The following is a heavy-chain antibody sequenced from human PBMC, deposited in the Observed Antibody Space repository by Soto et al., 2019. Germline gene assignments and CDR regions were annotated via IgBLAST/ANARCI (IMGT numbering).Heavy chain of an antibody. Sequence: QVQLVQSGAEVKKPGSSVKVSCTASGGAFIRYGISWVRQAPGQGLEWMGGIIPIFGSPNYAQRFKGIVTVSADISTNPDYMTLSSLKSDATAVYYCAGQPNDQENYYNGMEVWGQGTPVTVSS. CDR3: AGQPNDQENYYNGMEV. V-gene: IGHV1-69*06. D-gene: IGHD2-8*01. CDR1: GGAFIRYG. CDR2: IIPIFGSP. J-gene: IGHJ6*02.